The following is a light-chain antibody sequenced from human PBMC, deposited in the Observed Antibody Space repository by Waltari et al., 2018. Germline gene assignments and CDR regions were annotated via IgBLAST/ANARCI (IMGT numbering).Light chain of an antibody. CDR1: QSVTSGY. V-gene: IGKV3-20*01. Sequence: EIVLTQSPGTLSLSPGERATLSCRASQSVTSGYVAWYQQKPGQAPRLLIYAISTRATGISGRFRGSGSGTDLSLTISRLEPEDFAVYYCQQYGSSPIYTFGQGTKLEIK. CDR2: AIS. CDR3: QQYGSSPIYT. J-gene: IGKJ2*01.